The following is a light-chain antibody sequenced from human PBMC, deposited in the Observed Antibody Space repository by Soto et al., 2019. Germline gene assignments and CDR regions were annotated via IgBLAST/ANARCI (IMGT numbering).Light chain of an antibody. V-gene: IGLV4-69*01. CDR2: LNSDGSH. J-gene: IGLJ2*01. CDR3: QTWGTGIRV. Sequence: QLVLTQSPSASASLGASVKLTCTLSSWHSNYAIAWHQQQPEKGPRYLMRLNSDGSHSKGDGIPDRFSGSSSGAERYLTISSLQSEDEADYYCQTWGTGIRVFGGGTKLTVL. CDR1: SWHSNYA.